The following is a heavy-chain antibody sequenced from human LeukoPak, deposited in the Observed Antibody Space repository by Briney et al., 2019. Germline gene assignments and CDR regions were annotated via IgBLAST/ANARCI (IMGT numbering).Heavy chain of an antibody. J-gene: IGHJ3*02. V-gene: IGHV3-48*01. CDR1: GFTFSTYS. CDR2: ISSSSSTK. D-gene: IGHD3-3*01. CDR3: ATGVGITIFGVVIDAFDI. Sequence: GGSLRLSCAASGFTFSTYSMNWVRQAPGKGLEWVSYISSSSSTKYYADSVKGRFTISRDNAKKSLYLQMNSLRAEDTAVYYCATGVGITIFGVVIDAFDIWGQGTLVTVSS.